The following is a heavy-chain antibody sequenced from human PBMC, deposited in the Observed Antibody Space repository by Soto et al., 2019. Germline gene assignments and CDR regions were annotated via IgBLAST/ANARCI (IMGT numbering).Heavy chain of an antibody. CDR3: AREYYYDSSGYTNWFDP. Sequence: PSETLSLTCAVYGGSFSGYYWSWIRQPPGKGLEWIGEINHSGSTNYNPSLKSRVTISVDTSKNQFSLKLSSVTAADTAVYYCAREYYYDSSGYTNWFDPWGQGTLVTVSS. D-gene: IGHD3-22*01. J-gene: IGHJ5*02. V-gene: IGHV4-34*01. CDR2: INHSGST. CDR1: GGSFSGYY.